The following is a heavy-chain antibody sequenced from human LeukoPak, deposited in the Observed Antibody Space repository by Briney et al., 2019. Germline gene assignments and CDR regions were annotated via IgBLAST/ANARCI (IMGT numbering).Heavy chain of an antibody. CDR2: ISSSSSTV. V-gene: IGHV3-48*02. CDR3: ARANGMDV. Sequence: SGGSLRLSCTASGFTFSSYSMNWVRQAPGKGLEWVSYISSSSSTVYYADSVKGRFTISRDNAKNSLYLQMSSLRDEDTAVYYCARANGMDVWGQGTTVTVSS. CDR1: GFTFSSYS. J-gene: IGHJ6*02.